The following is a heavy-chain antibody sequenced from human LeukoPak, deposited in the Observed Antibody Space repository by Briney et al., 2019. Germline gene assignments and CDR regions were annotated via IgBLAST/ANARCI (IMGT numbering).Heavy chain of an antibody. J-gene: IGHJ4*02. Sequence: SETLSLTCTVSGGSISSYYWSWIRQPPGKGLEWIGYIYYSGSTNYNPSLKSRVTISVDTSRNQFSLKLSSVTAADTAVYYCARARVGAMGDWGQGTLVTVSS. V-gene: IGHV4-59*01. CDR2: IYYSGST. CDR1: GGSISSYY. D-gene: IGHD1-26*01. CDR3: ARARVGAMGD.